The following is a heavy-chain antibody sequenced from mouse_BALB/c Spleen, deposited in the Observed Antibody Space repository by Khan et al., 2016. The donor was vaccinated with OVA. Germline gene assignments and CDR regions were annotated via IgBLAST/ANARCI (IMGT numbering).Heavy chain of an antibody. CDR1: GYTFTTYW. V-gene: IGHV1-7*01. Sequence: QVQLKQSGAELAKPGASVKMSCKASGYTFTTYWMHWVKQRPGQGLEWIRYINPTSGYTDYNEKFKDRATLSADKSSSTAYMQLSSLTSEDSAVYYCTRDRIDYWGQGTTLTVSS. CDR2: INPTSGYT. J-gene: IGHJ2*01. CDR3: TRDRIDY.